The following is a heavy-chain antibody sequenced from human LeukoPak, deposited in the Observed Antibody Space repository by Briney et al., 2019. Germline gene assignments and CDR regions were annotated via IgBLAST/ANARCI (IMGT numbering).Heavy chain of an antibody. V-gene: IGHV1-69*13. CDR1: GCTFSSYA. D-gene: IGHD3-10*01. CDR2: IIPIFGTA. J-gene: IGHJ4*02. Sequence: GSSVKVSCKASGCTFSSYAISWVRQAPGQGLEWLGGIIPIFGTANYAQKFQGRVTITADESTSTACVELSSLRSEDSAVYYCASGRSGSYYFSFLYWGQGTLVTVSS. CDR3: ASGRSGSYYFSFLY.